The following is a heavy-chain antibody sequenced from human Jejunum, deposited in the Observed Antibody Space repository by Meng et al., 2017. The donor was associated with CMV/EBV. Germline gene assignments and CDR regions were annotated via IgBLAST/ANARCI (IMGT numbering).Heavy chain of an antibody. D-gene: IGHD1-1*01. V-gene: IGHV3-23*01. CDR3: AKGSTTGTTASDY. CDR2: IIPGSHRT. Sequence: SGFTFSTFAMSWVRQAPGKGLEWLSSIIPGSHRTLYADSVEGRFTISRDNSKNTLFLQMNSLRAEDTAIYYCAKGSTTGTTASDYWGQGTLVTVSS. CDR1: GFTFSTFA. J-gene: IGHJ4*02.